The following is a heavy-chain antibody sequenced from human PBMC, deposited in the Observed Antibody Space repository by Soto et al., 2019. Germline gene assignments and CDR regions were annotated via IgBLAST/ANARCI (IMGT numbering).Heavy chain of an antibody. CDR2: VYYTGST. CDR3: GGSVAFPVGHCGY. J-gene: IGHJ4*02. D-gene: IGHD2-15*01. Sequence: SETLSFTCSVSGGSISGSYWSWILQSPGKGLEWLGYVYYTGSTNYSPSLRSRVSISVDTSQKQFSLRLSPVTAAYTAVYFCGGSVAFPVGHCGYCGQGTQVTASS. V-gene: IGHV4-59*01. CDR1: GGSISGSY.